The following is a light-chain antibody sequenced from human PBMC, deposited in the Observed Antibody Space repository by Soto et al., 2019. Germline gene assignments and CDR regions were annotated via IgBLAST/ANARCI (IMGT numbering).Light chain of an antibody. CDR3: QQYGGSSPRFT. Sequence: EIVLTQSPGTLSLSPGDRATLSCRASQSLSSTFLAWYQQKPGQAPRLLIYHVSSRATGIPDRFSGSGSGTDLTLTINKLEPEDFAVYYCQQYGGSSPRFTFGQGTKLEIK. J-gene: IGKJ2*01. CDR2: HVS. CDR1: QSLSSTF. V-gene: IGKV3-20*01.